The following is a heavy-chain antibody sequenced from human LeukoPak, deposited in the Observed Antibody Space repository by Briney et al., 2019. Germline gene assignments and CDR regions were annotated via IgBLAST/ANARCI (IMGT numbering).Heavy chain of an antibody. Sequence: PGGSLRLSCAASGFTFSSYAMSWVRQAPGKGLEWVSAISGSGGSTYYADSVKGRFTISRDSSKNTLYLQMNSLRAEDTAVYYCAKRRYYDSSGYYYDYWGQGTLVTVSS. D-gene: IGHD3-22*01. CDR1: GFTFSSYA. CDR2: ISGSGGST. CDR3: AKRRYYDSSGYYYDY. V-gene: IGHV3-23*01. J-gene: IGHJ4*02.